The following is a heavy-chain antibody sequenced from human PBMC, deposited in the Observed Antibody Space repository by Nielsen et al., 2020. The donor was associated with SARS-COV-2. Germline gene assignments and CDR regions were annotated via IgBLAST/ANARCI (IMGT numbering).Heavy chain of an antibody. J-gene: IGHJ2*01. CDR1: GFNFNKYV. Sequence: GGSLRLSCAASGFNFNKYVMHWVRQAPGKGLEWVAFVWYDGSRQHYSDSVKGRFTVFRDNSQQTLSLHMNSLRAEDTAVYYCARDAKDSTSYAPGYYFDLWGRGTQVAVSS. CDR3: ARDAKDSTSYAPGYYFDL. D-gene: IGHD2-15*01. CDR2: VWYDGSRQ. V-gene: IGHV3-33*01.